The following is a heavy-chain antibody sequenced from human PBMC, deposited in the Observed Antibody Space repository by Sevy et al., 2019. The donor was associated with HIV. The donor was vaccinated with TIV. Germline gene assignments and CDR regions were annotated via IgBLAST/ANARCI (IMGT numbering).Heavy chain of an antibody. D-gene: IGHD4-17*01. J-gene: IGHJ5*02. Sequence: GGSLRLSCAASGFTFSKYWMSWVRQAPGKGLEWVANIKPDGSDKYYVGSLKGRFPIYRDNAKNSLYLEMNNLGAEDTAVYYCARVIDYGELGNWFDPWGQGTLVTVSS. CDR1: GFTFSKYW. V-gene: IGHV3-7*01. CDR3: ARVIDYGELGNWFDP. CDR2: IKPDGSDK.